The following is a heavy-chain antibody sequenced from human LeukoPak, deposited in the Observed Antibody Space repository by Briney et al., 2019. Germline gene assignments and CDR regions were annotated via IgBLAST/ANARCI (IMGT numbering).Heavy chain of an antibody. J-gene: IGHJ5*02. Sequence: ASVKVSCKASGYTFTSYGISWVRQAPGQGLEWMGWISAYNGNTNYAQKLQGRVTMTTDTSTSTAYMELRSLRSDDTAVYYCARLLSDYGDSDWLDPWGQATLVTVSS. V-gene: IGHV1-18*04. CDR2: ISAYNGNT. D-gene: IGHD4-17*01. CDR3: ARLLSDYGDSDWLDP. CDR1: GYTFTSYG.